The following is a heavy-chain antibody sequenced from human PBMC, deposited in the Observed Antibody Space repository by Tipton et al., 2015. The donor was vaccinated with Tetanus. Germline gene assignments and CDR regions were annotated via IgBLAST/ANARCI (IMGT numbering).Heavy chain of an antibody. CDR2: ISPFTGDT. J-gene: IGHJ6*02. CDR3: ARDRAVPVQAYGTDV. Sequence: QLVQSGPEVEKPGASVKVSCKASGYTFTHYGISWVRQAPGQGLEWVGWISPFTGDTEYAQNLQDRLILTTDTSTATAYVEVRSLTSDDTAAYYCARDRAVPVQAYGTDVWGQGTSVTVSS. V-gene: IGHV1-18*01. CDR1: GYTFTHYG. D-gene: IGHD6-19*01.